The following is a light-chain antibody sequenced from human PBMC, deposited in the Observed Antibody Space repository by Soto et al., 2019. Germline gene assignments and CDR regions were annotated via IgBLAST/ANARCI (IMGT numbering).Light chain of an antibody. Sequence: DIQMTQSPSSLSASVGDRVTITCRTSEDISNYLAWYQQKPGKVPKLLIYGASTLQSGVPSRFSGSGSGTDFTLTISSLQTEDVATYYCQNYNRAPWTCGQGTKVESK. CDR3: QNYNRAPWT. V-gene: IGKV1-27*01. CDR1: EDISNY. CDR2: GAS. J-gene: IGKJ1*01.